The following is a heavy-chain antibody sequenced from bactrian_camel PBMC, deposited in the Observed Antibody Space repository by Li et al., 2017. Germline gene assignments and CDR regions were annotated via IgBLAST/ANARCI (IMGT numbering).Heavy chain of an antibody. CDR3: AKEATEGGEGWDT. CDR1: GFTFSSYW. D-gene: IGHD4*01. Sequence: ESGGGLVQPGGSLRLSCAASGFTFSSYWMYWVRQAPGKGLEWVSNINSGGGTTDYTDSVKGRFTISRDNAKSTLYLQLNSLKTEDTAMYYCAKEATEGGEGWDTWGQGTQVTVS. J-gene: IGHJ6*01. V-gene: IGHV3S1*01. CDR2: INSGGGTT.